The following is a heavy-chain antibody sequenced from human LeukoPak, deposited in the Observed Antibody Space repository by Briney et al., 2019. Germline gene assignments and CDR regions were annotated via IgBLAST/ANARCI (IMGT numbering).Heavy chain of an antibody. CDR1: GFTFSSYW. V-gene: IGHV3-7*01. D-gene: IGHD3-22*01. Sequence: GGSLRLSCAASGFTFSSYWMSRVRQAPGKGLEWVANIKQDGSEKYYVDSVKGRFTISRDNAKNSLYLQMNSLRAEDTAVYYCARDLSRSYYYDSRPGAFDIWGQGTMVTVSS. CDR2: IKQDGSEK. CDR3: ARDLSRSYYYDSRPGAFDI. J-gene: IGHJ3*02.